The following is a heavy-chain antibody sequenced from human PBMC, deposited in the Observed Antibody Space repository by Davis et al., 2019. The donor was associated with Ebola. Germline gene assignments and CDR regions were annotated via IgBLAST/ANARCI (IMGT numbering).Heavy chain of an antibody. CDR2: ISSSSSYI. CDR1: GFTISSYS. J-gene: IGHJ3*02. CDR3: ARTAALDAFDI. V-gene: IGHV3-21*01. Sequence: SLKISCAASGFTISSYSMNWLRQAPGKVLEWVSSISSSSSYIYYADSVKGRFIIYRDNSKNTLYLQMSSLRAEDTAVYYCARTAALDAFDIWGQGTMVTVSS. D-gene: IGHD6-13*01.